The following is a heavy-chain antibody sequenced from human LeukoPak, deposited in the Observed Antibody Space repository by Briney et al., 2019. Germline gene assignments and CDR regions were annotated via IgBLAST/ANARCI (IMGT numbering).Heavy chain of an antibody. D-gene: IGHD2/OR15-2a*01. V-gene: IGHV3-48*01. Sequence: GGSLRLSCAVSGFTFRSYSMNWVRQAPGKGLEWVSYISSSSSTIYYADSVKGRFTISRDNAKNSLYLQMNSLRAEDTAVYYCARDLFYLRPYYFDYWGQGTLVTVSS. CDR1: GFTFRSYS. J-gene: IGHJ4*02. CDR2: ISSSSSTI. CDR3: ARDLFYLRPYYFDY.